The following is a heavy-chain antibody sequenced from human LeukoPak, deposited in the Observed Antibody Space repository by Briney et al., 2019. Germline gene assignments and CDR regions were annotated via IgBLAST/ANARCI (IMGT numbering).Heavy chain of an antibody. Sequence: GGSLRLSCAASGFTFSSYSMNWARQAPGKGLEWVSSISSSSSYIYYADSVKGRFTISRDNAKNSLYLQMNSLRAEDTAVYYCARRYSYVTPFDYWGQGTLVTVSS. CDR3: ARRYSYVTPFDY. V-gene: IGHV3-21*01. CDR2: ISSSSSYI. CDR1: GFTFSSYS. J-gene: IGHJ4*02. D-gene: IGHD5-18*01.